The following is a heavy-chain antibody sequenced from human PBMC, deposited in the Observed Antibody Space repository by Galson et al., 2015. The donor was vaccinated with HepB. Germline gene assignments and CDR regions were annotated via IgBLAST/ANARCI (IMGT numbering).Heavy chain of an antibody. CDR2: ISGSGGST. D-gene: IGHD3-16*01. Sequence: SLRLSCAASGFTFSSYAMSWVRQAPGKGLEWVSAISGSGGSTYYAGSVKGRFTISRDNSKNTLYLQMNSLRAEDTAVYYCAKVLVGEKRAYFDYWGQGTLVTVSS. CDR1: GFTFSSYA. V-gene: IGHV3-23*01. J-gene: IGHJ4*02. CDR3: AKVLVGEKRAYFDY.